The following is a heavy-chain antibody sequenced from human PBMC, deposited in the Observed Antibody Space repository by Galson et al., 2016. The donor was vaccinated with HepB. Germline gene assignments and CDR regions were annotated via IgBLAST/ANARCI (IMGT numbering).Heavy chain of an antibody. V-gene: IGHV5-51*01. CDR3: ARRLDYDSSGYYEYFDY. J-gene: IGHJ4*02. D-gene: IGHD3-22*01. Sequence: QSGAEVKKPGESLKISCKGSGYSFTSYWIAWVRQMPGKGLEWMGIIYPGDSNTRYSPSFQGQVTISADKSISTAYLQWSSLKASDTAMYYCARRLDYDSSGYYEYFDYWGQGTLVTVSS. CDR2: IYPGDSNT. CDR1: GYSFTSYW.